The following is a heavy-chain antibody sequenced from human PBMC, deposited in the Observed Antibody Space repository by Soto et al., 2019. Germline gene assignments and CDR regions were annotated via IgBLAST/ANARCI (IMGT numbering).Heavy chain of an antibody. J-gene: IGHJ5*02. D-gene: IGHD6-6*01. V-gene: IGHV4-39*01. CDR3: ARKQDRIAARPGNWFDP. Sequence: SETLSLTCAVSGGSISTSRYYWGWIRQPPGKGLEWIGSIYYSGSTYYNPSLKSRVTISVDTSKNQFSLKLSSVTAADTAVYYCARKQDRIAARPGNWFDPWGQGTLVTVS. CDR1: GGSISTSRYY. CDR2: IYYSGST.